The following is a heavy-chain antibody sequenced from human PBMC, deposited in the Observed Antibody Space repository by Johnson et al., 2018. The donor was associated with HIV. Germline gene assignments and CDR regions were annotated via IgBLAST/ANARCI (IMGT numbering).Heavy chain of an antibody. CDR3: ASVYYDILTGSYYDTFDI. J-gene: IGHJ3*02. D-gene: IGHD3-9*01. V-gene: IGHV3-30-3*01. CDR2: ISYDGSNK. CDR1: GFTFSSYD. Sequence: VQLMESGGGVVQPGRSLRLSCAASGFTFSSYDMHWVRQAPGKGLEWVALISYDGSNKYYADSVKGRFTISRDNSKSTLYLQMNSLRAEDTAVYYCASVYYDILTGSYYDTFDIWGQGTMVTVSS.